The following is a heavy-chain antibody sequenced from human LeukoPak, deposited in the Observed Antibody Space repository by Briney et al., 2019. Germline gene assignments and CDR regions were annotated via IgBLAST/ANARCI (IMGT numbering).Heavy chain of an antibody. D-gene: IGHD3-22*01. J-gene: IGHJ3*02. CDR3: ARGGDYYDSWDAFDI. CDR2: INWNGGST. V-gene: IGHV3-20*01. CDR1: GFTLDDYG. Sequence: GGSLRLSCAASGFTLDDYGMSWVRQAPGKVLEWVSGINWNGGSTGYADSVKGRFTISRDNAKNSLYLQMNSLRAEDTALYHCARGGDYYDSWDAFDIWGQGTMVTVSS.